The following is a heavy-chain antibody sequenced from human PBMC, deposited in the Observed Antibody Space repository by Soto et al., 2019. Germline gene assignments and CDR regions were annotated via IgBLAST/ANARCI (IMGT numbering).Heavy chain of an antibody. V-gene: IGHV4-34*01. J-gene: IGHJ5*02. D-gene: IGHD3-22*01. CDR1: GGSFSTYY. Sequence: QVQPQQWGTGLLKPSETLSLTCAVYGGSFSTYYWNWIRQPPGKGLEWIGEINHSGNTQYNPSLKRRVTMSLDTSKNQFTLKLTSVTAADTAVYSCFGWLGSNWLDPWGQGTLVTVSS. CDR3: FGWLGSNWLDP. CDR2: INHSGNT.